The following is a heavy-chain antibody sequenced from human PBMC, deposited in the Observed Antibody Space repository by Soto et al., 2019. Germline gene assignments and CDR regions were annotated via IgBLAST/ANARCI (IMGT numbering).Heavy chain of an antibody. V-gene: IGHV3-53*01. CDR3: AKDGRGSGSHYNSFGY. CDR2: IYSTGTT. D-gene: IGHD3-10*01. Sequence: EVQLVESGGGLIQPGGSLKLSCAASGFTVGNNYMSWVRQAPGKGLECVSLIYSTGTTNYADSVKGRFTVSRDNAKNTLYLQMNSLRAEDTAVYYCAKDGRGSGSHYNSFGYWGQGTLVTVSS. CDR1: GFTVGNNY. J-gene: IGHJ4*02.